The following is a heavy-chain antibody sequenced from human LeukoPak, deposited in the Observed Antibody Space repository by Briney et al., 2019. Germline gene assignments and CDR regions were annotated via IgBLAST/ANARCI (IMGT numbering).Heavy chain of an antibody. CDR2: ITTSTGNP. CDR3: ARDPCAPPSSDLQRFDS. V-gene: IGHV7-4-1*02. CDR1: GYIFTNYA. J-gene: IGHJ5*01. Sequence: ASVKVSCEASGYIFTNYAINWMRQAPGQGLEWMGWITTSTGNPTYAQGFTGRFVFSSDTSVSTAYLQISSLRAEDTAVYYCARDPCAPPSSDLQRFDSWGQGTLVTVSS. D-gene: IGHD6-19*01.